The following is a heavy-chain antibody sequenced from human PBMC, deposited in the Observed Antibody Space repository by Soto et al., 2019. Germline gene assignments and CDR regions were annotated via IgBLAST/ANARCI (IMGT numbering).Heavy chain of an antibody. CDR2: IYYSGST. CDR3: ASFGGVIEYYFDY. CDR1: GGSISSYY. V-gene: IGHV4-59*01. J-gene: IGHJ4*02. Sequence: SETLSLTCTVSGGSISSYYWSWIRQPPGKGLEWIGYIYYSGSTNYNPSLKSRVTISVDTSKNQFSLKLSSVTAADTAVYYCASFGGVIEYYFDYWGQGTLVTVSS. D-gene: IGHD3-16*02.